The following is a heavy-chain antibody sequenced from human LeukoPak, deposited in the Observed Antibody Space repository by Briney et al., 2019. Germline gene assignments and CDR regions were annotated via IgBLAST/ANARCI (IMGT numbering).Heavy chain of an antibody. Sequence: SQTLSLTCTVSGGSISSGDYYWSWIRQPQGKGLEWIGYIYYSGSTYYNPSLKSRVTISVDTSKNQFSLKLSSVTAADTAEYYCAREMATFIDYWGQGTLVTVSS. CDR1: GGSISSGDYY. V-gene: IGHV4-30-4*08. CDR2: IYYSGST. J-gene: IGHJ4*02. D-gene: IGHD5-24*01. CDR3: AREMATFIDY.